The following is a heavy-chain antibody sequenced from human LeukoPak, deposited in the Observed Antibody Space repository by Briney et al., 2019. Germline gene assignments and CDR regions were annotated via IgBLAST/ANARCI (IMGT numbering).Heavy chain of an antibody. CDR2: IYYSGTT. D-gene: IGHD4-17*01. Sequence: SETLSLTCTVSGCFMSIGGYYWSWIRQHPGKGLERIGYIYYSGTTYYNPSLKSRVTISVDMSKNQFSLQLSSVTAADTALYYCARVKDYGDYWFHPWGQGTLVTVSS. J-gene: IGHJ5*02. CDR1: GCFMSIGGYY. V-gene: IGHV4-31*03. CDR3: ARVKDYGDYWFHP.